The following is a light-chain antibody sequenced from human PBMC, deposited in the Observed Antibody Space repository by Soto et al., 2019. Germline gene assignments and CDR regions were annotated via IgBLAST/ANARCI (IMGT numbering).Light chain of an antibody. CDR3: QSYDSSLTDSV. CDR1: SSNIGAGSE. V-gene: IGLV1-40*01. CDR2: SNN. J-gene: IGLJ1*01. Sequence: QSALTQPPSVSGAPGERVAISCTGSSSNIGAGSEVHWYQQFPGTAPQLLIYSNNIRPSGVPARFSGSKSGTSASLTITGLQAEDEADYYCQSYDSSLTDSVFGTGTKLTVL.